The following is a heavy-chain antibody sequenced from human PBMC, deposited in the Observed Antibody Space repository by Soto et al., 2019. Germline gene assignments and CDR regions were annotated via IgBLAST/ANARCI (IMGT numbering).Heavy chain of an antibody. Sequence: GGSLRLSCVASGFTFTTYWMSWVRQAPGKGLQWVANIRQDGGAQYYVDSVKGRFTISRDNAKNSVDLQMDSLRVEDTAVYYCVRGGHGSGSYLGSSWGQGILVTVSS. J-gene: IGHJ5*02. V-gene: IGHV3-7*03. CDR3: VRGGHGSGSYLGSS. D-gene: IGHD3-10*01. CDR1: GFTFTTYW. CDR2: IRQDGGAQ.